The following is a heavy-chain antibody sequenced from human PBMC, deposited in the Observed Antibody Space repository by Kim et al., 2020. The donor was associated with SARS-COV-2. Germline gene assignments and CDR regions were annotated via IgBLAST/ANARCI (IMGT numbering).Heavy chain of an antibody. Sequence: RPSFKGQVTISADKSISTAYLQWSSLEASDTAMYYCARHRTSTTYSDYWGQGTLVTVSS. CDR3: ARHRTSTTYSDY. D-gene: IGHD2-2*01. V-gene: IGHV5-51*01. J-gene: IGHJ4*02.